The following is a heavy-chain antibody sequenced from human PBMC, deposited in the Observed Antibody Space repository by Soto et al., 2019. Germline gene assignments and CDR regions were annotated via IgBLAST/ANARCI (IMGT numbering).Heavy chain of an antibody. Sequence: QVQLQQWGAGLLKPSETLSLTCAVYGESFSGYYWSWIRQPPGKGLEWIGEINHSGSTNYNPSLKSRVTISVDTSKNQFSLKLSSVTAADTAVYYCAGMDVWGQGTTVTVSS. CDR1: GESFSGYY. CDR3: AGMDV. V-gene: IGHV4-34*01. CDR2: INHSGST. J-gene: IGHJ6*02.